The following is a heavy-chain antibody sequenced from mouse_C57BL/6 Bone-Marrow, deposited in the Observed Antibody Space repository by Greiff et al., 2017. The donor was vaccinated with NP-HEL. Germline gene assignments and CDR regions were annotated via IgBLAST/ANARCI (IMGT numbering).Heavy chain of an antibody. V-gene: IGHV1-15*01. Sequence: QVQLQQSGAELVRPGASVTLSCKASGYTFTDYEMHWVKQTPVHGLEWIGAIYPETGGTAYNQKFKGKAILTADKSSSTAYMELRSLTSEDSAVYYCTRKDGNYLDYWGQGTTLTVSS. CDR1: GYTFTDYE. CDR2: IYPETGGT. D-gene: IGHD2-1*01. CDR3: TRKDGNYLDY. J-gene: IGHJ2*01.